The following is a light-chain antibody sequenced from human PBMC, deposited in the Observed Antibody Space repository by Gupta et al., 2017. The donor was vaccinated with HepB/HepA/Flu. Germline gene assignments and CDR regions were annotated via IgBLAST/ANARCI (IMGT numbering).Light chain of an antibody. Sequence: SYDLTQPPSVSVSPGQTASITCSANKLGNKFISWYQQKPGQSPVLVIYHDSKRPSGTPERFSGSNSGNTATLTISGTQAMDEADYYCQACDTSAVFGGGTKLTVL. J-gene: IGLJ2*01. V-gene: IGLV3-1*01. CDR1: KLGNKF. CDR2: HDS. CDR3: QACDTSAV.